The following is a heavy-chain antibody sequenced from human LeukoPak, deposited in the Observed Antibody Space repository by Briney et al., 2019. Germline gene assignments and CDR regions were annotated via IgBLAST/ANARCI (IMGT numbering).Heavy chain of an antibody. V-gene: IGHV1-2*02. CDR1: GYTFTGYY. CDR2: INPNSGGT. D-gene: IGHD1-26*01. Sequence: ASVKVSCKASGYTFTGYYMHWVRQAPGQGLEWMGWINPNSGGTNYAQKFQGRVTMTRDTSISTAYMELSRLRSDDTAVYYCARDPIYVGATGNDAFDIWGQGTMVTVSS. J-gene: IGHJ3*02. CDR3: ARDPIYVGATGNDAFDI.